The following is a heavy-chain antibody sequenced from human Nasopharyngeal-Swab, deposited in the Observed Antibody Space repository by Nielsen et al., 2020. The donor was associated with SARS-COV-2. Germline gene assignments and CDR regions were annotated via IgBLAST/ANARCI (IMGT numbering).Heavy chain of an antibody. J-gene: IGHJ6*02. V-gene: IGHV4-34*01. CDR3: ARGRGGQQLVRTYYYYGLDV. Sequence: TLSLTRGVYGGSLRGHYWSWIRQPPGKGLEWSGEINHSGTTNYKPSLKSRVTISVDTSKNQFSLEVRSVSAADTAIYFCARGRGGQQLVRTYYYYGLDVWGQGTTVTVSS. D-gene: IGHD1-1*01. CDR2: INHSGTT. CDR1: GGSLRGHY.